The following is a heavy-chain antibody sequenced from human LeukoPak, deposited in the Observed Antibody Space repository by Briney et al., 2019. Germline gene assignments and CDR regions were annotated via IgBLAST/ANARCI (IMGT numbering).Heavy chain of an antibody. D-gene: IGHD3-9*01. Sequence: PGGSLRLSCAASGFTFSSYWMHWVRQGPGKGLVWVSRINSDGSSTSYADSVKGRFTISRDNAKNTLYLQMNSLRAEDTAVYYCAITGVLTGFDAFDIWGQGTMVTVSS. V-gene: IGHV3-74*01. CDR2: INSDGSST. J-gene: IGHJ3*02. CDR1: GFTFSSYW. CDR3: AITGVLTGFDAFDI.